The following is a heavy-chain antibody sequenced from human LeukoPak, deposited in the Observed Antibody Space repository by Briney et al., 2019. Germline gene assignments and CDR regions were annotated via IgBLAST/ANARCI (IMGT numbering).Heavy chain of an antibody. Sequence: AAVQVSCKASGYSFTSHYMHWVRQAPGQGLEWLGLINPSGGSTLYAQEFQGRVTMTRDMSTTTHYRDLSSLRSADTAVYYCARYNSVGDVEWWFDSWGQGTLVTVSS. V-gene: IGHV1-46*01. D-gene: IGHD1-26*01. CDR1: GYSFTSHY. J-gene: IGHJ5*01. CDR2: INPSGGST. CDR3: ARYNSVGDVEWWFDS.